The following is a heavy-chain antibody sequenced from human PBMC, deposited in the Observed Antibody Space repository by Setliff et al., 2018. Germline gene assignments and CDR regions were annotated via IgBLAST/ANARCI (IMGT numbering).Heavy chain of an antibody. CDR1: GGSFSGYY. Sequence: KTSETLSLTCAVYGGSFSGYYWSWIRQSPGRGLEWIGEINHRGSTYCSPSLKSRVTVSVDTSRKQSSLKLRSVTAADTAVYYCARGAGGSPYYVDVWAKGTTVTVSS. V-gene: IGHV4-34*01. CDR3: ARGAGGSPYYVDV. D-gene: IGHD2-15*01. CDR2: INHRGST. J-gene: IGHJ6*03.